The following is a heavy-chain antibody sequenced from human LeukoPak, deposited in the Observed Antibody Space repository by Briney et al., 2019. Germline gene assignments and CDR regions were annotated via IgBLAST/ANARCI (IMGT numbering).Heavy chain of an antibody. J-gene: IGHJ6*04. V-gene: IGHV4-39*01. CDR3: ARVVRGVLDV. CDR2: IYYSGST. CDR1: GGSISSSSYY. D-gene: IGHD3-10*01. Sequence: SETLSLTCTVSGGSISSSSYYWGWIRQPPGKGLEWIGSIYYSGSTYYNPSLKSRVTISVDTSKNQFSLKLSSVTAADTAVYYCARVVRGVLDVWGKGTTVTISS.